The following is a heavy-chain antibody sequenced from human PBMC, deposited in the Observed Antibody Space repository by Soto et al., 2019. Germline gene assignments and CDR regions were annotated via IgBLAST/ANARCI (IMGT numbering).Heavy chain of an antibody. V-gene: IGHV4-39*01. CDR1: GGSISSSSYY. CDR2: IYYSGST. D-gene: IGHD2-2*01. CDR3: ARRGRYCSSTSCYYYYYYYMAV. J-gene: IGHJ6*03. Sequence: PSETLSLTCTVSGGSISSSSYYWGWIRQPPGKGLEWIGSIYYSGSTYYNPSLKSRVTISVDTSKNQFSLKLSSVTAADTAVYYCARRGRYCSSTSCYYYYYYYMAVWGKGTTVTVSS.